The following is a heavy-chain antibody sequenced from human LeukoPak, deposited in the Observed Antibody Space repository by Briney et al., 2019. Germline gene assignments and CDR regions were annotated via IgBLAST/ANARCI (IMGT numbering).Heavy chain of an antibody. D-gene: IGHD2-2*01. CDR1: GLTFSTSP. CDR3: ARYCSSTSCYWRYFDL. J-gene: IGHJ2*01. CDR2: SGTSGDT. V-gene: IGHV3-23*01. Sequence: GGSLRLAWAADGLTFSTSPMNWVRLAAGNRLEWVSTSGTSGDTYYADSVKGRFTISRDNSKNALYLQMNSLRAEDTAVYYCARYCSSTSCYWRYFDLWGRGTLVTVSS.